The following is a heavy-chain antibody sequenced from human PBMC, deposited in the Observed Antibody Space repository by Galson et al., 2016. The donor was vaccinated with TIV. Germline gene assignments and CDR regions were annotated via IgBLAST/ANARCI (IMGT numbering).Heavy chain of an antibody. CDR1: GGSVTSSH. CDR2: VYPSGNT. Sequence: SETLSLTCTVSGGSVTSSHWSWIRQPAGKGLEWIGRVYPSGNTNYSPSLKSRVTMSLDTSKNQFSLNLMPVTAADTAVYYCAKEGYSYRLSWGQGILVTVSS. CDR3: AKEGYSYRLS. D-gene: IGHD5-18*01. J-gene: IGHJ4*02. V-gene: IGHV4-4*07.